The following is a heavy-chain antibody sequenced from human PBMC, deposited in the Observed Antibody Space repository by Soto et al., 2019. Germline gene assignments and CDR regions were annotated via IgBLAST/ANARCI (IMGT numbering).Heavy chain of an antibody. D-gene: IGHD2-8*01. J-gene: IGHJ3*01. Sequence: EVQLVESGGGLVQPGGSLTLSCTASGFSVSNNFMEWVRQAPGKGLEWVSLIFSGGDTRYADFVRGRFTISRDNSKNTVYLQMNSLRVEDAAVYYCARDGGPHRTNGVWGQGTMVTVSS. CDR2: IFSGGDT. CDR1: GFSVSNNF. CDR3: ARDGGPHRTNGV. V-gene: IGHV3-66*01.